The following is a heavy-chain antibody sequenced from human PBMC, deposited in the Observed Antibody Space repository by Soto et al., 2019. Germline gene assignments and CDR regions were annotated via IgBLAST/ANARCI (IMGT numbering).Heavy chain of an antibody. J-gene: IGHJ4*02. CDR3: ARSQYNWNYASQAHFDY. CDR2: ISSSSSYI. CDR1: GFTFSSYS. Sequence: GGSLRLSCAASGFTFSSYSMNWVRQAPGKGLEWVSSISSSSSYIYYADSVKGRFTISRDNAKNSLYLQMSSLRAEDTAVYYCARSQYNWNYASQAHFDYWGQGTLVTVSS. D-gene: IGHD1-7*01. V-gene: IGHV3-21*01.